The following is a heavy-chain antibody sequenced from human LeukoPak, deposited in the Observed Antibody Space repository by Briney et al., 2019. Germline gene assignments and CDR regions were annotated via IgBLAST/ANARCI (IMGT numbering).Heavy chain of an antibody. J-gene: IGHJ4*02. Sequence: GASVKVSCKASGYTFTSYGISWVRQAPGQGLEWMGWISAYNGNTNYAQKLQGRVTMTTDTSTSTAYMELRSLRSDDTAVYYCARGDSSGYYYVGTTDYWGQGTLVTVSS. CDR1: GYTFTSYG. CDR3: ARGDSSGYYYVGTTDY. D-gene: IGHD3-22*01. CDR2: ISAYNGNT. V-gene: IGHV1-18*01.